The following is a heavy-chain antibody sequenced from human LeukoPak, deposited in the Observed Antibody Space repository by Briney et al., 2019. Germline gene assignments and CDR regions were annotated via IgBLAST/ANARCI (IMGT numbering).Heavy chain of an antibody. CDR1: GFTSSSFW. J-gene: IGHJ4*02. CDR2: LRPDGSEA. V-gene: IGHV3-7*04. CDR3: ARDATRGGDFDF. Sequence: GGSLRLSCAASGFTSSSFWINWVRQAPGKGLEWVAKLRPDGSEAEYVDSAKGRFTVSRDNAKNSLYLQMNSLRIEDTALYYCARDATRGGDFDFWGQGTLVTVSS. D-gene: IGHD5-24*01.